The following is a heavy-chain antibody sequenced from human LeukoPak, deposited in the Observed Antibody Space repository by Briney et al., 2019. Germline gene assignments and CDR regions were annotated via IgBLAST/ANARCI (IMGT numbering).Heavy chain of an antibody. V-gene: IGHV1-2*02. CDR1: GYTFSGYY. D-gene: IGHD2-21*02. J-gene: IGHJ5*02. CDR3: ARVVLPATEDYNWFDP. Sequence: ASVKVSCKASGYTFSGYYMHWVRQAPGQGLEWMGWINPYSCGTNYAQKFQGRVTMTRDTSISTAYMELSGLKSDDTAVYYCARVVLPATEDYNWFDPWGQGTLVTVSS. CDR2: INPYSCGT.